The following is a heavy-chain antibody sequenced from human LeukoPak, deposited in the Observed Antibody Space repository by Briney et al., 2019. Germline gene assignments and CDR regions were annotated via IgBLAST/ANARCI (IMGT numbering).Heavy chain of an antibody. J-gene: IGHJ5*02. CDR3: ARLRGVVPAASKRFDP. Sequence: PSETLSLTCTVSGGSISSYYWSWIRQPPGKGLGWIGYIYYSGSTNYNPSLKSRVTISVDTSKNQFSLKLSSVTAADTAVYYCARLRGVVPAASKRFDPWGQGTLVTVSS. D-gene: IGHD2-2*01. CDR2: IYYSGST. V-gene: IGHV4-59*01. CDR1: GGSISSYY.